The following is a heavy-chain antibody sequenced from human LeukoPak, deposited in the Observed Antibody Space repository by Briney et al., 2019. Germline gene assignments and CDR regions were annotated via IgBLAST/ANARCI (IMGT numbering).Heavy chain of an antibody. V-gene: IGHV3-23*01. D-gene: IGHD3-22*01. J-gene: IGHJ4*02. CDR3: AKTMIVVVITGGVDY. Sequence: GSLRLSCAASGFTFSSYAMSWVRQAPGKGLEWVSAISGSGGSTYYADSVKGRFTISRDNSKNTLYLQMNSLRAEDTAVYYCAKTMIVVVITGGVDYWGQGTLVTVSS. CDR2: ISGSGGST. CDR1: GFTFSSYA.